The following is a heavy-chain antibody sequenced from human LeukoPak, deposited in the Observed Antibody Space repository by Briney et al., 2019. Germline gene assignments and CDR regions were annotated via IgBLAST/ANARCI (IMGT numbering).Heavy chain of an antibody. J-gene: IGHJ4*02. V-gene: IGHV1-24*01. D-gene: IGHD5-18*01. Sequence: ASAKVSCQVSGYTLTELSMHWVRQAPGKGLEWLGGFDPEDGETIHAQRSQGRVTMTEDTSTDTAYTELSSLTSEDTAVYPCATWGRDTAMVTGAISCFDYWAREPWSPSPQ. CDR2: FDPEDGET. CDR3: ATWGRDTAMVTGAISCFDY. CDR1: GYTLTELS.